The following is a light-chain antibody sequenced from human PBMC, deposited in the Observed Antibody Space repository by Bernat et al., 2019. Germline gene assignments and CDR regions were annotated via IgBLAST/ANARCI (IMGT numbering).Light chain of an antibody. Sequence: QSALTQPRSVSGSPGQSVSISCTGTSSDVGAYNYVSWYQQLPGTAPKLLIYRTTRRPSGVPDRFSGSKSGTSASLAIIGLQSEDEADYYCAAWDDSLVGYVFGTGTQVTVL. J-gene: IGLJ1*01. CDR3: AAWDDSLVGYV. V-gene: IGLV2-11*01. CDR2: RTT. CDR1: SSDVGAYNY.